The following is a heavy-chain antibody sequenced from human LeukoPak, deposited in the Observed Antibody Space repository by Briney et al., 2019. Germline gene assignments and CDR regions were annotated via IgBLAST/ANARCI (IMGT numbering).Heavy chain of an antibody. Sequence: SETLSLTCTVSGGSISSYYWSWTRQPPGKGLEWIGYIYYSGSTNYNPSLKSRVTISVDTSKNQFSLKLSSVTAADTAVYYCARGRDYYDSSGYYNWFDPWGQGTLVTVSS. CDR2: IYYSGST. D-gene: IGHD3-22*01. CDR1: GGSISSYY. CDR3: ARGRDYYDSSGYYNWFDP. J-gene: IGHJ5*02. V-gene: IGHV4-59*01.